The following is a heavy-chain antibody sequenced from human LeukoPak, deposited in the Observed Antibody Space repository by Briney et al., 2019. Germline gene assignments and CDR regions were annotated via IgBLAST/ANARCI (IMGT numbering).Heavy chain of an antibody. J-gene: IGHJ4*02. CDR2: IIPIFGTA. CDR1: GGTFSSYA. Sequence: ASVKVSCKASGGTFSSYAISWVRQAPGQGLEWMGGIIPIFGTANYAQKFQGRVTLTADESTSTAYMELSSLRSEDTAVYYCAGSLRFLEWLRLGYWGQGTLVTVSS. CDR3: AGSLRFLEWLRLGY. D-gene: IGHD3-3*01. V-gene: IGHV1-69*13.